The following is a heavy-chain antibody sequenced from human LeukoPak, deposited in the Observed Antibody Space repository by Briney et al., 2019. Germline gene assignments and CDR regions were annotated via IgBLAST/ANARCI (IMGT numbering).Heavy chain of an antibody. CDR3: ARSIRTMVRPYAFDI. V-gene: IGHV4-39*01. D-gene: IGHD3-10*01. CDR2: IYHSGST. CDR1: GGSISSSSYY. Sequence: SETLSLTCTVSGGSISSSSYYWGWIRQPPGKGLEWIGSIYHSGSTYYNPSLKSRVTISVDTSKNQFSLKLSSVTAADTAVYYCARSIRTMVRPYAFDIWGQGTMVTVSS. J-gene: IGHJ3*02.